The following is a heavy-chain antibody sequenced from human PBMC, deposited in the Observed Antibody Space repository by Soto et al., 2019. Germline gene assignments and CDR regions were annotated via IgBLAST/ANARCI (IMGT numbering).Heavy chain of an antibody. CDR2: VSIGGST. Sequence: DVQLLESGGGLVQPAGSLRLSCAASGFTFSSYAMGWVRQGPGKGLEWVAVVSIGGSTHYADSVRGRFTISRDNSKNTLSLQMNSLTAEDTAVYFCANRRGAGGHFDYWGQGALVTVSS. CDR3: ANRRGAGGHFDY. D-gene: IGHD2-15*01. J-gene: IGHJ4*02. CDR1: GFTFSSYA. V-gene: IGHV3-23*01.